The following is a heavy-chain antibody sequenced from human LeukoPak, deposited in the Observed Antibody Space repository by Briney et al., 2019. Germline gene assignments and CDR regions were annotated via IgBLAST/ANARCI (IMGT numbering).Heavy chain of an antibody. CDR1: GYSISSGYY. D-gene: IGHD3-3*01. CDR3: ARRDTYYDFWSGYHNWFDP. V-gene: IGHV4-38-2*01. J-gene: IGHJ5*02. CDR2: IYHSGST. Sequence: SETLSLTCAVSGYSISSGYYWGWIRQPPGKGLEWIGSIYHSGSTYYSPSLKSRVTISVDTSKNQFSLKLSSVTAADTAAYYCARRDTYYDFWSGYHNWFDPWGQGTLVTVSS.